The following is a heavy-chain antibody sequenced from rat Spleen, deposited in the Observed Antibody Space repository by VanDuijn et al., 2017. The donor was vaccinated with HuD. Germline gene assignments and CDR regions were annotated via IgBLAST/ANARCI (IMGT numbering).Heavy chain of an antibody. CDR3: STAGSFTDYYFAGGFDY. CDR2: ISTGADNT. V-gene: IGHV5-25*01. D-gene: IGHD1-6*01. Sequence: EVQLVESGGGLMQPGRSLKLSCAASGFTFTNYDMAWVRQAPTKGLEWIASISTGADNTYYRDSVKGRFTVSRDNAKSTLYLQMDSLRSEDTATYYCSTAGSFTDYYFAGGFDYWGQGVMVTVSS. CDR1: GFTFTNYD. J-gene: IGHJ2*01.